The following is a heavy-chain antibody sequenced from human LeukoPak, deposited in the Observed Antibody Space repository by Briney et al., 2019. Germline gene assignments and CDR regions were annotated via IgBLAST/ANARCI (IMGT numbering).Heavy chain of an antibody. V-gene: IGHV1-18*01. Sequence: ASVKVSCKASGYTFTSYGISWVRQAPGQGLEWMGWISAYNGNTNCAQKLQGRVTMTTDTSTSTAYMELRSLRSDDTAVYYCARVSWFGELLVYYYYGMDVWGQGTTVTVSS. D-gene: IGHD3-10*01. CDR3: ARVSWFGELLVYYYYGMDV. CDR1: GYTFTSYG. J-gene: IGHJ6*01. CDR2: ISAYNGNT.